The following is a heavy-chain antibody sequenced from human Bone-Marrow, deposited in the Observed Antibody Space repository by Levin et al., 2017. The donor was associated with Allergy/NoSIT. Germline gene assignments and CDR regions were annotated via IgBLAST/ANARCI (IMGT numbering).Heavy chain of an antibody. CDR1: GYTFTSYN. CDR2: INPNSGNT. Sequence: ASVKVSCKTSGYTFTSYNVYWVRQAPGQGLEWMGYINPNSGNTGYAQKLQGRVTVTRNSSITTAYMELSGLRSEDTAMYYCARGDCYSGSCYGPDWFDPWGQGTQVTVSS. CDR3: ARGDCYSGSCYGPDWFDP. D-gene: IGHD2-15*01. V-gene: IGHV1-8*01. J-gene: IGHJ5*02.